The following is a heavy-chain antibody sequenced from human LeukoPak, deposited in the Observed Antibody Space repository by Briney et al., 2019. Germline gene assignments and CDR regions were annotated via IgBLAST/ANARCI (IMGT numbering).Heavy chain of an antibody. V-gene: IGHV1-2*02. CDR3: ARPLGRAARPGRLLGY. CDR2: INPNSGGT. J-gene: IGHJ4*02. D-gene: IGHD6-6*01. Sequence: ASVKVSCKASGYTFTGYYMHWVRQAPGQGLEWMGWINPNSGGTNYAQKFQGRVTMTRDTSISTAYMELSRLRSDDTAVYYCARPLGRAARPGRLLGYWGQGTLVTVSS. CDR1: GYTFTGYY.